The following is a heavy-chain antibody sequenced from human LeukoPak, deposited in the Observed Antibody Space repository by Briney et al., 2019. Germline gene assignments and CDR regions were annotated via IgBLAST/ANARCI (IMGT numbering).Heavy chain of an antibody. CDR1: GFTFSGYW. CDR3: ARGLRAMATHVDY. CDR2: INSDGSST. J-gene: IGHJ4*02. Sequence: GGSLRLSCAASGFTFSGYWMHWVRQAPGKGLVWVSRINSDGSSTTYADSVKGRFTISRDNAKNTLYLQMNSLRAEDTAVYYCARGLRAMATHVDYWSQGTLVTVSS. V-gene: IGHV3-74*01. D-gene: IGHD5-18*01.